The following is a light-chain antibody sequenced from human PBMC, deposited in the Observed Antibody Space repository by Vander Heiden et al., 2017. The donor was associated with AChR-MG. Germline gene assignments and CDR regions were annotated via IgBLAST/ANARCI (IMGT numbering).Light chain of an antibody. Sequence: EIVMTQSPATLSVSPGERATLSCRASQSLSNNLAWYQQKPGQAPRLLISGASTRATGIPARFSGSGSGTEFTHTISSLQSEDFAVYYCQQYNDWPITFGLGTRLEIK. J-gene: IGKJ5*01. CDR1: QSLSNN. CDR3: QQYNDWPIT. CDR2: GAS. V-gene: IGKV3-15*01.